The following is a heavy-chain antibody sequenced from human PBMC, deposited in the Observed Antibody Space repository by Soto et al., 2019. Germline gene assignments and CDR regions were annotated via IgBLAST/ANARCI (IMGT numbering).Heavy chain of an antibody. J-gene: IGHJ5*02. CDR3: ARDGWFGDHNEVWFDP. D-gene: IGHD3-10*01. CDR1: GYTFTSYG. V-gene: IGHV1-18*04. CDR2: ISAYNGNT. Sequence: ASVKVSCKASGYTFTSYGISWVRQAPGQGLEWMGWISAYNGNTNYAQKLQGRVTISVDTSKNQFSLKLSSVTAADTAVYYCARDGWFGDHNEVWFDPWGQGTLVTVSS.